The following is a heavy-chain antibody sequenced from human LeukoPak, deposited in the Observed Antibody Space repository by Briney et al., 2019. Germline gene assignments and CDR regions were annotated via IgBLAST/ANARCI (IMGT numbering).Heavy chain of an antibody. CDR2: INHSGST. V-gene: IGHV4-34*01. J-gene: IGHJ6*03. D-gene: IGHD2-2*01. CDR1: GGSFSGYY. CDR3: ARCLVVPRYYYYMDV. Sequence: PSETLSLTCAVYGGSFSGYYWSWIRQPPGKGLEWNGEINHSGSTNYNPSLKSRVTISVDTSKNQFSLKLSSVTAADTAVYYCARCLVVPRYYYYMDVWGKGTTVTVSS.